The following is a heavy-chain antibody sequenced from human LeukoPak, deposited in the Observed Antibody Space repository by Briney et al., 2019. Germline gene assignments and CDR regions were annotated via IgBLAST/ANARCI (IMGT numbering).Heavy chain of an antibody. CDR2: IHYSGST. CDR1: GGSISSGDYY. Sequence: SQTLSLTCTVSGGSISSGDYYWSWIRQPPGKGLEWIGYIHYSGSTYYTPSLKSRVTISVDTSKNQFSLKLSSVTAADTAVYYCARVYSSSFIFDYWGQGTLVTVSS. CDR3: ARVYSSSFIFDY. J-gene: IGHJ4*02. V-gene: IGHV4-30-4*01. D-gene: IGHD6-13*01.